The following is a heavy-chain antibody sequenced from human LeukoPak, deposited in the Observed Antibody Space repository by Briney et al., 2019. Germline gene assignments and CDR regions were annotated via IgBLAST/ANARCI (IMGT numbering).Heavy chain of an antibody. CDR2: INHSGAT. Sequence: SEILSLTCAVYGGSFSGNNWNWIRQPPGKGLEWIGEINHSGATKYNPSLESRLTISVDPSKNQFSLKLKSVTAADTAVYYCARGSPKHDSWGQGTLVTVSS. J-gene: IGHJ5*01. CDR1: GGSFSGNN. CDR3: ARGSPKHDS. V-gene: IGHV4-34*01.